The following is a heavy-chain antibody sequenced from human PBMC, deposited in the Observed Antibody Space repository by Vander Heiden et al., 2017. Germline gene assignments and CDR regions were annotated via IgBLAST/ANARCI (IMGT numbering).Heavy chain of an antibody. CDR3: ARDLSITGTGVLFGFFDY. D-gene: IGHD1-20*01. CDR2: IIPIFGTA. V-gene: IGHV1-69*01. J-gene: IGHJ4*02. CDR1: GGTFSSYA. Sequence: QVQLVQSGAEVKKPGSSVKVSCKASGGTFSSYAISWVRQAPGQGLEWMGGIIPIFGTANYAQKFQGRVTITADESTSTAYMELSSLRSEDTAVYYCARDLSITGTGVLFGFFDYWGQGTLVTVSS.